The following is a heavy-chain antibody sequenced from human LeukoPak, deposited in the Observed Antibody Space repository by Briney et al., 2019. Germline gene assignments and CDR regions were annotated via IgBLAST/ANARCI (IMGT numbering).Heavy chain of an antibody. CDR2: ISSSSSYI. Sequence: PGGSLRLSCAASGFTFSSYSMNWVRQAPGKGLEWVSSISSSSSYIYYADSVKGRFTISRDNAKNSLYLQMNSLRAEDTAVYYCARGSSSLSFLWFDPWGQGTLVTVSS. V-gene: IGHV3-21*01. CDR1: GFTFSSYS. J-gene: IGHJ5*02. CDR3: ARGSSSLSFLWFDP. D-gene: IGHD6-6*01.